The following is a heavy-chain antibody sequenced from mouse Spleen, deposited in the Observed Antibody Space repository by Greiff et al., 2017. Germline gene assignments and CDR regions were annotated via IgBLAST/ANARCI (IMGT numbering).Heavy chain of an antibody. D-gene: IGHD1-1*01. CDR2: INPSSGYT. V-gene: IGHV1-7*01. J-gene: IGHJ2*01. CDR3: ARRAGSSLYYFDY. CDR1: GYTFTSYW. Sequence: QVQLKESGAELAKPGASVKLSCKASGYTFTSYWMHWVKQRPGQGLEWIGYINPSSGYTKYNQKFKDKATLTADKSSSTAYMQLSSLTYEDSAVYYCARRAGSSLYYFDYWGQGTTLTVSS.